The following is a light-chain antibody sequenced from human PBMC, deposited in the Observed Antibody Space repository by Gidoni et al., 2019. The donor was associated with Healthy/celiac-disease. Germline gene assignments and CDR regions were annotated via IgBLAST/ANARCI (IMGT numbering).Light chain of an antibody. CDR2: DVS. Sequence: QPASVSGSPGQSITISCTGTSSDVGGYNYVSWYQQHPGKTPKLMIYDVSNRPSGVSNRFSGSKSGNTASLTISGLQAEDEADYYCSSYTSSSSVVFGGGTKLTVL. CDR3: SSYTSSSSVV. J-gene: IGLJ2*01. V-gene: IGLV2-14*01. CDR1: SSDVGGYNY.